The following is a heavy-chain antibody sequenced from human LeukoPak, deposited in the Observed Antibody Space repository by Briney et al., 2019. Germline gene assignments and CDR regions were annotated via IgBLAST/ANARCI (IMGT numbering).Heavy chain of an antibody. V-gene: IGHV4-30-4*01. D-gene: IGHD3-3*01. Sequence: SQTLSLTCTVSGGSISSGDYYWSWIRQPPGKGLEWIGYIYYSGSTYYNPSLKSRVTISVDTSKNQFSLKLSSVTAADTAVYYCARAHTYYDFWSGYGGFDPWGQGTLVTVSS. CDR3: ARAHTYYDFWSGYGGFDP. J-gene: IGHJ5*02. CDR1: GGSISSGDYY. CDR2: IYYSGST.